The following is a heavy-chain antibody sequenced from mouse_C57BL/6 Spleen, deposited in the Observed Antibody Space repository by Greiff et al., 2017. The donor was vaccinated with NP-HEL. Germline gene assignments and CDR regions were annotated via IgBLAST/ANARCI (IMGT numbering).Heavy chain of an antibody. V-gene: IGHV5-17*01. CDR2: ISSGSSTI. CDR1: GFTFSDYG. J-gene: IGHJ4*01. D-gene: IGHD1-1*01. CDR3: ARRVATDAMDY. Sequence: EVQLVESGGGLVKPGGSLKLSCAASGFTFSDYGMHWVRQAPEKGLEWVAYISSGSSTIYHADTVKGRFTISRDNAKNTLFLQMTSLRSEDTAMYYCARRVATDAMDYWGQGTSVTVSS.